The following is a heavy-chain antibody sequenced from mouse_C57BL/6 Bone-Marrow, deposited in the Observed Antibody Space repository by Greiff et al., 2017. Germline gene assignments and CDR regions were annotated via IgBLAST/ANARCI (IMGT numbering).Heavy chain of an antibody. CDR2: IHPNSGST. J-gene: IGHJ4*01. D-gene: IGHD1-1*01. Sequence: QVQLKQSGAELVKPGASVKLSCKASGYTFTSYWMHWVKQRPGQGLEWIGMIHPNSGSTNYNEKFKSKATLTVDKSSSTAYMQLSSLTSEDSAVYYCAFLLLRSMDYWGQGTSVTVSS. CDR1: GYTFTSYW. V-gene: IGHV1-64*01. CDR3: AFLLLRSMDY.